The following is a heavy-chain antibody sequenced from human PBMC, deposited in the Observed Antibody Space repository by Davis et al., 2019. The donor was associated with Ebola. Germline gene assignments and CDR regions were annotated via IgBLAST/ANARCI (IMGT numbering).Heavy chain of an antibody. CDR3: ARGPRSTNPGYSSAL. CDR2: IGPYNGDT. V-gene: IGHV1-18*01. D-gene: IGHD5-12*01. Sequence: ASLKVSCKASGYTITTYGVIWVRQAPGQGLEWMGWIGPYNGDTKYAQTFQARVTMTTDTSTNTAYLELWNLRSDDTAVYYCARGPRSTNPGYSSALWGQGTLVTVSS. J-gene: IGHJ4*02. CDR1: GYTITTYG.